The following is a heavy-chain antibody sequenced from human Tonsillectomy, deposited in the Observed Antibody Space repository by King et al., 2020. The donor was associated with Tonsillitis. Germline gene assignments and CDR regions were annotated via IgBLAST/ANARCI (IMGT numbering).Heavy chain of an antibody. D-gene: IGHD3-16*02. V-gene: IGHV4-61*01. Sequence: VQLQESGPGLVKPSETLSLTCTVSGGSVSSSSYYWSWIRQPPGKGLEWIGYISYSGSTNYNPSLKSRVTISVDKSKNQFSLKLTSVTAADTAVYYCATSSQRLPAPYDSVWGSYRYTGWFDPWGQGTLVTVSS. CDR1: GGSVSSSSYY. J-gene: IGHJ5*02. CDR3: ATSSQRLPAPYDSVWGSYRYTGWFDP. CDR2: ISYSGST.